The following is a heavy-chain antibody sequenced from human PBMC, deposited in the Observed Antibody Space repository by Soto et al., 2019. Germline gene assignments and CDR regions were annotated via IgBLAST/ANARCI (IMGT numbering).Heavy chain of an antibody. J-gene: IGHJ6*03. CDR2: ISSSGSTI. D-gene: IGHD3-3*01. CDR3: ARDLGTDYVLRLLDPSPYYMDV. Sequence: GSLRLSWAAAGVTCIDYGMSWIRQTPGKGLEWVSYISSSGSTIYYADSVKGRFTISRDNAKNSLYLQMNSLRAEDTAVYYCARDLGTDYVLRLLDPSPYYMDVWGKGTTVTVSS. V-gene: IGHV3-11*01. CDR1: GVTCIDYG.